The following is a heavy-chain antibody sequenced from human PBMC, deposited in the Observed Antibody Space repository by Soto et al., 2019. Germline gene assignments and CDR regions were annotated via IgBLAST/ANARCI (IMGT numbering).Heavy chain of an antibody. D-gene: IGHD3-9*01. J-gene: IGHJ6*02. CDR1: GGSISSYY. Sequence: SETLSLTCTVSGGSISSYYWSWIRQPPGKGLEWIGYIYYSESTNYNPSLKSRVTISVDTSKNKFSLKLSSVTAADTAVYYCARGSHYDILTGYYFGFGMDGWGQGTTVTVSS. CDR3: ARGSHYDILTGYYFGFGMDG. CDR2: IYYSEST. V-gene: IGHV4-59*01.